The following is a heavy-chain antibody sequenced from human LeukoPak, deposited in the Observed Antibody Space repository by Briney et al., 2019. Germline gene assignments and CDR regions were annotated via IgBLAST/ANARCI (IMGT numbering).Heavy chain of an antibody. CDR1: GYSISSGYY. V-gene: IGHV4-38-2*02. Sequence: SETLSLTCTVSGYSISSGYYWGWIRQPPGKGLEWIGSIYHSGSTYYNPSLKSRVTISVDTSKNQFSLKLSSVTAADTAVYYCARHAANYDILTGYYITPRAGTPLDYWGQGTLVTVSS. J-gene: IGHJ4*02. CDR3: ARHAANYDILTGYYITPRAGTPLDY. D-gene: IGHD3-9*01. CDR2: IYHSGST.